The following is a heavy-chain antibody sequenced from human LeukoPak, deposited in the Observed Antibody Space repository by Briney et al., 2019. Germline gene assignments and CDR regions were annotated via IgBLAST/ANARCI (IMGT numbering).Heavy chain of an antibody. J-gene: IGHJ4*02. CDR1: GYTFTGYY. D-gene: IGHD6-13*01. CDR3: ARGVIFPGYSSSWCFDY. V-gene: IGHV1-2*02. Sequence: ASVKVSCKASGYTFTGYYMHWVRQAPGQGLEWMGWINPNSGVTNYAQNFQGRVTMTRDTSISTAYMELSSLRSDDTAVYYCARGVIFPGYSSSWCFDYWGQGRLVTVSS. CDR2: INPNSGVT.